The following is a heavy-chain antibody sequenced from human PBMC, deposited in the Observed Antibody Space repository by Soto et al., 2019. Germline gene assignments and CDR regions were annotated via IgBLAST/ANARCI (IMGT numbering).Heavy chain of an antibody. CDR3: AIQQGTGYSYGYNNWFDP. CDR2: IYYSGST. D-gene: IGHD5-18*01. Sequence: LSLPCTFSGGSISSGGYYWSWIRQHPGTGLEWIGYIYYSGSTFYNPSLKSRVTISVDTSKNQFSLKLSSVTAADTAVYYCAIQQGTGYSYGYNNWFDPWGQGTLVTVSS. J-gene: IGHJ5*02. V-gene: IGHV4-31*03. CDR1: GGSISSGGYY.